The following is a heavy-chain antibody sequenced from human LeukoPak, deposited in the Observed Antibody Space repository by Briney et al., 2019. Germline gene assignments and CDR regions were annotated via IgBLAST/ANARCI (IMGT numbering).Heavy chain of an antibody. D-gene: IGHD4-17*01. CDR1: GFTFSSYS. Sequence: PGGSLRLSWAASGFTFSSYSMNWVRQAPGKGLECVSSISSSSSIIYYADSVKGRFTISRDNAKNSLYLQMNSLRAEDTAVYYCARDIRYGDYAGWFDPWGQGTLVTVSS. V-gene: IGHV3-48*04. CDR3: ARDIRYGDYAGWFDP. J-gene: IGHJ5*02. CDR2: ISSSSSII.